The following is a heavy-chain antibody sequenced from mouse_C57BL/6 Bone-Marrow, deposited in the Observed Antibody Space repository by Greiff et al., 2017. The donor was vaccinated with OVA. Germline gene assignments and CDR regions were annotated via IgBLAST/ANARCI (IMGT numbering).Heavy chain of an antibody. CDR3: TIYGNYWYFDV. V-gene: IGHV1-15*01. CDR1: GYTFTDYE. CDR2: IDPEPGGT. J-gene: IGHJ1*03. Sequence: QVQLQQSGAELVRPGASVTLSCKASGYTFTDYEMHWVKQTPVHGLEWIGAIDPEPGGTAYNQKFKGKAILTADKSSSTAYMELRSLTSEDAAVYYCTIYGNYWYFDVWGTGTTVTVSS. D-gene: IGHD2-1*01.